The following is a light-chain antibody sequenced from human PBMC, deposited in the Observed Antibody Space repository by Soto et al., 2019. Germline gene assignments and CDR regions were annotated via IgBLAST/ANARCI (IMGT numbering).Light chain of an antibody. Sequence: IQLTQSPSSLSASVGDRVTITCRASQDIRGALAWYQQKPGKSPKLLIYDVSSLQSGVPSRFSGSGSGTDFTLTISSLQPEDFATYYCQQFNTYPITFGHGTRLEIK. CDR2: DVS. CDR1: QDIRGA. J-gene: IGKJ5*01. V-gene: IGKV1-13*02. CDR3: QQFNTYPIT.